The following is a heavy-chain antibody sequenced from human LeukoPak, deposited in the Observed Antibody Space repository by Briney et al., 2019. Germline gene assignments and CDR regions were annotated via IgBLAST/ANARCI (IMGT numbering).Heavy chain of an antibody. CDR1: GFTFSSYW. J-gene: IGHJ6*03. D-gene: IGHD6-19*01. Sequence: GGSLRLSCAASGFTFSSYWMSWVRQAPGKGLEGVANIKQDGSEKYYVDSVKGRFTISRDNAKNSLYLQMNSLRAEDTAVYYCARDRYSSGWSDYMDVWGKGTTVTVSS. V-gene: IGHV3-7*01. CDR2: IKQDGSEK. CDR3: ARDRYSSGWSDYMDV.